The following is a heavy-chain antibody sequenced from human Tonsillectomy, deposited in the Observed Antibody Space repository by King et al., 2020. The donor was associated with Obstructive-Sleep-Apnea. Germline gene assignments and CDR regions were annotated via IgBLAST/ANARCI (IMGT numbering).Heavy chain of an antibody. Sequence: VQLVESGGGLVQPGRSLRLSCAASGFTFDDYAMHLVRQAPGKGLEWVSCISWNSGRIVYGDSVKGRFTISRDNAKNSLFLQINSLRTEDTALYYCAKDLGSGWYGPVDYWGQGTLVTVSS. CDR3: AKDLGSGWYGPVDY. V-gene: IGHV3-9*01. J-gene: IGHJ4*02. D-gene: IGHD6-19*01. CDR2: ISWNSGRI. CDR1: GFTFDDYA.